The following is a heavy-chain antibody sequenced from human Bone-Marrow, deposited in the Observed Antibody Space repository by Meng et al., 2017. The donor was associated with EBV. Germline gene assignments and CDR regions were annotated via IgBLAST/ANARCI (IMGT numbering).Heavy chain of an antibody. D-gene: IGHD6-19*01. CDR2: SYCSGST. J-gene: IGHJ4*02. Sequence: QVQGTGPVRGHRAETLSLTLTVSGRSVSSGSYYWSWIRQPPGKGLEWIGYSYCSGSTNYNPSLKSRVTISVATSKNQFSLKLSSVTAADTAVYYCARVALAVAGYFDYWGQGTLVTVSS. CDR1: GRSVSSGSYY. V-gene: IGHV4-61*01. CDR3: ARVALAVAGYFDY.